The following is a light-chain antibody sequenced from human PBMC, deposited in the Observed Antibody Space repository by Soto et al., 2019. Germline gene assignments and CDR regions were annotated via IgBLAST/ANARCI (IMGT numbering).Light chain of an antibody. CDR1: QTISSW. Sequence: DIQMTQSPSTLSGSVGYRFTITCRPSQTISSWLAWYQQKPGKAPKLLIYAASSLQSGVPSRFSGSGSGTDFTLTISSLQPEDFATYYCQQSYSTPFTFGQGTRLEI. J-gene: IGKJ5*01. V-gene: IGKV1-39*01. CDR2: AAS. CDR3: QQSYSTPFT.